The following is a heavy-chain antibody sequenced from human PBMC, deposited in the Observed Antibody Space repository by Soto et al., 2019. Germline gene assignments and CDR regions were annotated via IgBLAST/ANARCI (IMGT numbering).Heavy chain of an antibody. J-gene: IGHJ6*01. Sequence: SVKVSCKASGFTFGSSAVQWVRQARGQRLEWIGWIVVGNGHTNYAQKFQERVTITRDMSTGTAYMELSSLRSEDTAVYYCAGRYCSGGSCYPYYGMEVLGRRITVNVSS. V-gene: IGHV1-58*01. CDR1: GFTFGSSA. D-gene: IGHD2-15*01. CDR2: IVVGNGHT. CDR3: AGRYCSGGSCYPYYGMEV.